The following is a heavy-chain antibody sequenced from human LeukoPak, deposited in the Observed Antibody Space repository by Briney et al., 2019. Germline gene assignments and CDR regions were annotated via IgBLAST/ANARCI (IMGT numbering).Heavy chain of an antibody. CDR1: GGSISSGSYY. Sequence: ASETLSLTCTVSGGSISSGSYYWSWIRQPAGKGLEWIGRIYTSGSTNYNPSLKSRVTISVDTSKNQFSLKLSSVTAADTAVYYCARVATRIFDYWGQGTLVTVSS. V-gene: IGHV4-61*02. CDR2: IYTSGST. J-gene: IGHJ4*02. D-gene: IGHD5-12*01. CDR3: ARVATRIFDY.